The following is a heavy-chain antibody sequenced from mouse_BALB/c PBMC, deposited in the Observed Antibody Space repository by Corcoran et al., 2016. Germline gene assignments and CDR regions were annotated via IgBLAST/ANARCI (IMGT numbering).Heavy chain of an antibody. J-gene: IGHJ2*01. Sequence: EVQLQQSGAALVTPGASVKLSCTASGFNINDTYMHWVKQRPEQGLEWIGRIDPANGNTKYDPKFQGKATITADTSSNTAYLQLSSRTSEDTAVYYCARATATTCWGQGTTLTVSS. CDR3: ARATATTC. CDR1: GFNINDTY. V-gene: IGHV14-3*02. CDR2: IDPANGNT. D-gene: IGHD1-2*01.